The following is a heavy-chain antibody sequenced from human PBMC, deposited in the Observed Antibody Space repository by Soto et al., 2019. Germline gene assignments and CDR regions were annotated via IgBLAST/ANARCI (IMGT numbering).Heavy chain of an antibody. D-gene: IGHD2-8*02. J-gene: IGHJ4*02. CDR2: ISFSGHNT. Sequence: GGSLRLSCVASGFIFTDYAMSWVRQGPGKGLEWVAGISFSGHNTNYADSVKGRFITSRDNSKNTLYLLMNRLRTEDIGIYYCAKIALVGSFGFELARDYWGKGILVTVSS. V-gene: IGHV3-23*01. CDR1: GFIFTDYA. CDR3: AKIALVGSFGFELARDY.